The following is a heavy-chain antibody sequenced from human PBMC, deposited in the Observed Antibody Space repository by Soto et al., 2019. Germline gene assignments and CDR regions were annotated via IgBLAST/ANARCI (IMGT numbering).Heavy chain of an antibody. J-gene: IGHJ4*02. CDR2: MYYSGSS. V-gene: IGHV4-39*01. CDR3: ARHPRDDYNYGGSGIFDY. Sequence: QLQLQESGPGLGKPSETLSLTCSVSGGSISSRTFWWAWIRQPPGKGREGLRDMYYSGSSYSSPSLKSRVTLSVDTSKNQLSLKLNSVTAADTAVYYCARHPRDDYNYGGSGIFDYWGQGTLVTVSS. D-gene: IGHD4-4*01. CDR1: GGSISSRTFW.